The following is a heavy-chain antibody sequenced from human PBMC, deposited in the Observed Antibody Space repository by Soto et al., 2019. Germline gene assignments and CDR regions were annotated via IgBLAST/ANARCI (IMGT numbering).Heavy chain of an antibody. V-gene: IGHV1-69*01. J-gene: IGHJ4*02. CDR1: GGIFSTYA. D-gene: IGHD3-10*01. CDR2: IIPIFGTP. CDR3: ARDRDDYGSGNYYNRIDF. Sequence: QVQLVQSGAEVKKPGSSVKVSCKASGGIFSTYAISWLRQAPGQGLEWMGGIIPIFGTPTSAQRFQGRVTIPADESTSTAYMELSRLRSEDTAVYYCARDRDDYGSGNYYNRIDFWGQGTLVTVSS.